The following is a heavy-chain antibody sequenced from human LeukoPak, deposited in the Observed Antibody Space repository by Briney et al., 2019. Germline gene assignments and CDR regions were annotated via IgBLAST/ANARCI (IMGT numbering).Heavy chain of an antibody. J-gene: IGHJ4*02. V-gene: IGHV1-2*02. Sequence: ASVKVSCKASGYTFSSYSINWVRQAPGQGLEWMGWINAKSGDTKYAQKFQARVTMTRDTSITTTYMEVSRLSSDDTAVYYCARQNTGQLDYWGQGTLITVSS. CDR3: ARQNTGQLDY. CDR2: INAKSGDT. CDR1: GYTFSSYS. D-gene: IGHD2-8*02.